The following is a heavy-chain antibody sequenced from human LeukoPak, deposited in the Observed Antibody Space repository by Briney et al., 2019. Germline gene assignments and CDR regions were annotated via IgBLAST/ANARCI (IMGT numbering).Heavy chain of an antibody. CDR3: ARVKVVPRRSYYMDV. Sequence: SETLSLTCAVYGGSFSGYYWSWIRQPPGKGLEWIGEINHSGSTNHNPSLKSRVTISVDTSKNQFSLKLSSVTAADTAVYYCARVKVVPRRSYYMDVWGKGTTVTVSS. CDR1: GGSFSGYY. D-gene: IGHD3-22*01. CDR2: INHSGST. J-gene: IGHJ6*03. V-gene: IGHV4-34*01.